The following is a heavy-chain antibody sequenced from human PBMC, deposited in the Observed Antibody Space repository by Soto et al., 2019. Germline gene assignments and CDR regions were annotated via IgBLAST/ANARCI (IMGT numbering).Heavy chain of an antibody. CDR2: IDPSDSQT. J-gene: IGHJ4*02. V-gene: IGHV5-10-1*01. Sequence: HGESLKISCKGSGYSFAGYWITWVRQKPGKGLEWMGRIDPSDSQTYYSPSFRGHVTISVTKSITTVFLQCSSLRASDTAMYYCARQIYDSDTGPNFQYYFDSWGQGTTVTVSS. CDR1: GYSFAGYW. CDR3: ARQIYDSDTGPNFQYYFDS. D-gene: IGHD3-22*01.